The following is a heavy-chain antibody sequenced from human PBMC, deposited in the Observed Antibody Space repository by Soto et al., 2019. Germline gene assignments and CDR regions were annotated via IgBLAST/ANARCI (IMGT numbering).Heavy chain of an antibody. J-gene: IGHJ4*02. V-gene: IGHV3-48*03. Sequence: EVQLVESGGGLVQPGGSLRLSCAASGFTFSSYEMNWVRQAPGKGLEWVSYISSSGSTIYYADSVKGRFTISRDNAKNSLYLQMNSLRAEDTAVYYCARERWERAYSFDYWGQGTLVTVSS. CDR2: ISSSGSTI. CDR1: GFTFSSYE. D-gene: IGHD1-26*01. CDR3: ARERWERAYSFDY.